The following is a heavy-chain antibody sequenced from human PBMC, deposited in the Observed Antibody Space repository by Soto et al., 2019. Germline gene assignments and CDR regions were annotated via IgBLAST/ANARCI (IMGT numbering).Heavy chain of an antibody. J-gene: IGHJ4*02. D-gene: IGHD6-19*01. CDR2: VPYTGST. Sequence: LQLQESGPGLVKPSETLSLTCTVSHGSISRSTFYWGWIRQPPGKGLEWIGSVPYTGSTYYNPSLNSRVTISVDSSKNDLSLTVSSLTAAHTAVYYCARHLYSGESSGYYGYWGQGALVTISA. V-gene: IGHV4-39*01. CDR1: HGSISRSTFY. CDR3: ARHLYSGESSGYYGY.